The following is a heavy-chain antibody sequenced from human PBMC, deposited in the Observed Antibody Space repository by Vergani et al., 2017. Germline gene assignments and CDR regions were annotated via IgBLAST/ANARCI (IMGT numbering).Heavy chain of an antibody. Sequence: QVQLLQSGSELKKPGASVRISCEASGYTFTNYPLIWVRQAPGQGLEWMGWINPNSGGTNYAQKVEGRVTMTRDTSISTAYMELSRLRSDDTAVYSCARERRGYCRGGSCGEVDYWGQGTLVTVSS. D-gene: IGHD2-15*01. J-gene: IGHJ4*02. CDR3: ARERRGYCRGGSCGEVDY. V-gene: IGHV1-2*02. CDR1: GYTFTNYP. CDR2: INPNSGGT.